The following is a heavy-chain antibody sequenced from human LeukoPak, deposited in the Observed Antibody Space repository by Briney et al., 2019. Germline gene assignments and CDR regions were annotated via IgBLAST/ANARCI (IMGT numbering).Heavy chain of an antibody. V-gene: IGHV3-30-3*01. CDR3: ARDEQLEYYGMDV. J-gene: IGHJ6*02. CDR1: GFTFSSYA. D-gene: IGHD6-13*01. Sequence: GRSLRLSCAASGFTFSSYAMHWVRQAPGKGLEWVAVISYDGSNKYYADSVKGRFTISRDNSKNTLYLQMNSLRAEDTAVYYCARDEQLEYYGMDVWGQGTTVTVSS. CDR2: ISYDGSNK.